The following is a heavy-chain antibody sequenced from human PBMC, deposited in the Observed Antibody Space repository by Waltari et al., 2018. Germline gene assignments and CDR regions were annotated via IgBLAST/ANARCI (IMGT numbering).Heavy chain of an antibody. CDR1: GGSISSYY. CDR3: ARDTGGGSRGRFLYDYHYMDV. CDR2: IYYSGST. D-gene: IGHD3-3*01. V-gene: IGHV4-59*01. J-gene: IGHJ6*03. Sequence: QVQLQESGPGLVKPSETLSLTCTVSGGSISSYYWSWIRQPPGKGLEWIGYIYYSGSTNAHPPLKSRVTISVDTSKNQCSLKLSSVTAADTAVYYCARDTGGGSRGRFLYDYHYMDVWGKGTTVTVSS.